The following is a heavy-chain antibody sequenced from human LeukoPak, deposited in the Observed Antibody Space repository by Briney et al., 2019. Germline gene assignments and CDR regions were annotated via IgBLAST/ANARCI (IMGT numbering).Heavy chain of an antibody. V-gene: IGHV4-30-4*01. CDR2: IYYSGST. Sequence: PSETLSLTCTVSGGSISSGDYYWSWIRQPPGKGLEWIGYIYYSGSTYSNPSLESRVTISIDSSKNQFYLKLSSVMAADTAVYYCARDPYSGSRFDYWGQGTLVTVSS. J-gene: IGHJ4*02. CDR1: GGSISSGDYY. CDR3: ARDPYSGSRFDY. D-gene: IGHD1-26*01.